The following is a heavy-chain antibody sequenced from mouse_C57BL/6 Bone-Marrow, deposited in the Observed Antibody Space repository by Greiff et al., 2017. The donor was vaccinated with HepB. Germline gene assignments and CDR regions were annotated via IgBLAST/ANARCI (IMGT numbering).Heavy chain of an antibody. D-gene: IGHD2-5*01. CDR1: GFNIKNTY. Sequence: EVQLQQSVAELVRPGVSLKLSCTASGFNIKNTYMPWVKQRPEQGLEWMGRIDPANGNPKYAPKFQGKATITTDTSSNTAYLQLSSLTSEDTAIYYCALAYCSNYDEVGFAYWGQGTLVTVSA. CDR3: ALAYCSNYDEVGFAY. V-gene: IGHV14-3*01. J-gene: IGHJ3*01. CDR2: IDPANGNP.